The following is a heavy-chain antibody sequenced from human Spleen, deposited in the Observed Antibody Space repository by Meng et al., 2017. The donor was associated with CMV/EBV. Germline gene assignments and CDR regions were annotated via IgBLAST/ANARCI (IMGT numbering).Heavy chain of an antibody. CDR2: TRHKGNSYTT. CDR3: TRVVRTTTD. D-gene: IGHD1-26*01. Sequence: GESLKISCAASGFTFSEYYMDWVRQAPGKGLEWVGRTRHKGNSYTTQFAASVKGRFAISRDDSKNSLYLRMNSLKTDDTAVYYCTRVVRTTTDWGQGTLVTVSS. CDR1: GFTFSEYY. V-gene: IGHV3-72*01. J-gene: IGHJ4*02.